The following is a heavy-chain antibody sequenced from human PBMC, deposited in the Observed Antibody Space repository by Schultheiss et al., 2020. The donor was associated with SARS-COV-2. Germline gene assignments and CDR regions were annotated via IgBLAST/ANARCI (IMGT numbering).Heavy chain of an antibody. J-gene: IGHJ4*02. V-gene: IGHV4-61*05. CDR2: IYHSGST. CDR3: ARVVEEQLVYYFDY. CDR1: GGSISSGSYY. D-gene: IGHD6-6*01. Sequence: SETLSLTCTVSGGSISSGSYYWSWIRQPPGKGLEWIGEIYHSGSTNYNPSLKSRVTISVDKSKNQFSLKLSSVTAADTAVYYCARVVEEQLVYYFDYWGQGTLVTVSS.